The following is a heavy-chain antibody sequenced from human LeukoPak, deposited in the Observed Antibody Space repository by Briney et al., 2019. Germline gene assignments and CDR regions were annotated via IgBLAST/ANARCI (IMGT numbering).Heavy chain of an antibody. CDR1: GYTFTGHY. CDR3: ASSQYYYGSGSYYTPDY. CDR2: INPNSGGT. J-gene: IGHJ4*02. D-gene: IGHD3-10*01. Sequence: ASVKVSCKASGYTFTGHYMHWVRQALGQGLEWMGRINPNSGGTNYAQKFQGRVTMTRDTSISTAYMELSRLRSDDTAVYYCASSQYYYGSGSYYTPDYWGQGTLVTVSS. V-gene: IGHV1-2*06.